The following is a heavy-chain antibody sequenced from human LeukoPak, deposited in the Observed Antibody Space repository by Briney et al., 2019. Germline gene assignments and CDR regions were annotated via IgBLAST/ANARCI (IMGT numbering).Heavy chain of an antibody. CDR3: ARDKGVERLGGVYFDS. J-gene: IGHJ4*02. CDR2: IHFSGST. D-gene: IGHD1-26*01. V-gene: IGHV4-4*07. CDR1: GGSISTYY. Sequence: PSETLSLTCTVSGGSISTYYWDWIRQPAGKGLEWIGRIHFSGSTNYNPSLKSRVTMSVDTSNNQFSLMLTSVTAADTAVHYCARDKGVERLGGVYFDSWGQGTLVIVSS.